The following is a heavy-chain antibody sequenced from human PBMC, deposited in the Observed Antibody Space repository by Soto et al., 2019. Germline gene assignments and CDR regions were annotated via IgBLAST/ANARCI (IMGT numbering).Heavy chain of an antibody. D-gene: IGHD2-15*01. CDR1: GFSFSSYS. J-gene: IGHJ5*02. V-gene: IGHV3-21*01. CDR2: ISSSASHI. CDR3: ARGYTGYCRGGTSYWFDP. Sequence: EVQLVESGGGLVKPGGSLRLSCAASGFSFSSYSMNWVRQAPGKGLEWVSSISSSASHINYADSVKGRFTISRDNAKKSLYLQMNSLRAEYTAVYYCARGYTGYCRGGTSYWFDPWGQGTLVTVSS.